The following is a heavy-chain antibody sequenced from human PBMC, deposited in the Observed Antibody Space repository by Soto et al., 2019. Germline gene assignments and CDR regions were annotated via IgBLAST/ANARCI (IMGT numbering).Heavy chain of an antibody. J-gene: IGHJ4*02. D-gene: IGHD3-22*01. Sequence: PGGSLRLSCAASGFTFSSYSMNWVRQAPGKGLEWVSSISSSSSYIYYADSVKGRFTISRDNAKNSLYLQMNSLRAEDTAVYYCARPPDYYDSTDYWGRGTLVTVSS. CDR3: ARPPDYYDSTDY. CDR1: GFTFSSYS. CDR2: ISSSSSYI. V-gene: IGHV3-21*01.